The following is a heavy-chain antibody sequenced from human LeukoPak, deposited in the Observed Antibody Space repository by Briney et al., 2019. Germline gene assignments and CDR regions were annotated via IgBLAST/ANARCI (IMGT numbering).Heavy chain of an antibody. CDR2: IYSGGST. CDR1: GLMDRRNY. CDR3: ARDSDTETGWYYYGMDV. D-gene: IGHD2-8*02. V-gene: IGHV3-53*01. Sequence: PGGSLRLSCAASGLMDRRNYMNCVRQAPGKGLEWVSVIYSGGSTYYADSVKGRFTISRDNSKNTVYLQMNSLSAEDTAVDYCARDSDTETGWYYYGMDVWGQGTTVTVSS. J-gene: IGHJ6*02.